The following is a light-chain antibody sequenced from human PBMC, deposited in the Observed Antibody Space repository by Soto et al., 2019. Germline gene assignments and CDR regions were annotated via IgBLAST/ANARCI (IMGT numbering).Light chain of an antibody. Sequence: EIVMTQSPATLSVSPGERATLSCRAGKSISSNLAWYQLKPGQAPRLLIYDASQRATGIAARFSGSGSGTDFTLTISSLEPEDFALYYCQHRSNWPAFGGGTKVDIK. V-gene: IGKV3-11*01. CDR2: DAS. CDR3: QHRSNWPA. J-gene: IGKJ4*01. CDR1: KSISSN.